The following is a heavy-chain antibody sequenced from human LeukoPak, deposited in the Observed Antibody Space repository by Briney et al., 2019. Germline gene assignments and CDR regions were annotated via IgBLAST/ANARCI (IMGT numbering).Heavy chain of an antibody. CDR2: IWYDGSNK. CDR3: ARALHLDNRNYYY. D-gene: IGHD1-7*01. V-gene: IGHV3-33*01. J-gene: IGHJ4*02. CDR1: GFTFSSYG. Sequence: PGGSVRLSCAASGFTFSSYGMPWVRQAPGKGLEWVAVIWYDGSNKYYADSVKGRFTISRDNSKNTLYLPMNRLRAEDTAVYYRARALHLDNRNYYYGGQGTLVPVPS.